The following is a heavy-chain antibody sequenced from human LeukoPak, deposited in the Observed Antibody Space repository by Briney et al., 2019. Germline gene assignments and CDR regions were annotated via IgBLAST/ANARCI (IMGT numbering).Heavy chain of an antibody. D-gene: IGHD3-3*01. Sequence: PGGSLRLSCAASGFTFSSYAMSWVRQAPGKGLEWVSAISGSGGSTYYADSVKGRFTISRDNSKNTLYLQMNILRTEDTAVYYCARQEGHQSISYYDFWSGYLNENWFDPWGQGTLVTVSS. CDR3: ARQEGHQSISYYDFWSGYLNENWFDP. CDR2: ISGSGGST. J-gene: IGHJ5*02. V-gene: IGHV3-23*01. CDR1: GFTFSSYA.